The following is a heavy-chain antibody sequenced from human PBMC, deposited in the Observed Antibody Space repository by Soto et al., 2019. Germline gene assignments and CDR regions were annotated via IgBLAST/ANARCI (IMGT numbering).Heavy chain of an antibody. J-gene: IGHJ4*02. CDR3: AKSPTTGTPYYFDY. D-gene: IGHD1-1*01. CDR2: ISGSGGST. CDR1: GFTFSSYA. V-gene: IGHV3-23*01. Sequence: EVQLLECGGGLVQPGGSLRLSCAASGFTFSSYAISWVRQAPGKGLEWVSGISGSGGSTYYADSVKGRFTVSRDNSKNTLSLQMKSLRAEDTAVYYCAKSPTTGTPYYFDYWGQGSLVTVSS.